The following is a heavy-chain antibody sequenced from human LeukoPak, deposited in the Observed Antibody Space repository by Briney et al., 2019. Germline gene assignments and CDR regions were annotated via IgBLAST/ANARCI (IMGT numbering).Heavy chain of an antibody. J-gene: IGHJ4*02. D-gene: IGHD1-7*01. CDR1: GGSVSSSNYF. V-gene: IGHV4-61*01. CDR3: ARARPNSIFDY. Sequence: SETLSLTCTVSGGSVSSSNYFWSWIRQPPGKGLEWIGYIYYSGSISYNPSLKSRVTISVDTSKNQFSLKLSSVTAADTAVYYCARARPNSIFDYWGQGTLVTVSS. CDR2: IYYSGSI.